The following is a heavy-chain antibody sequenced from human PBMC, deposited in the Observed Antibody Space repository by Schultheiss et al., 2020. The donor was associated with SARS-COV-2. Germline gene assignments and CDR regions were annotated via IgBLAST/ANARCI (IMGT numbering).Heavy chain of an antibody. V-gene: IGHV4-59*12. CDR2: IYYSGST. CDR3: AKSKGAYYYYYMDV. J-gene: IGHJ6*03. Sequence: SETLSLTCTVSGGSISSYYWSWIRQPPGKGLEWIGYIYYSGSTNYNPSLKSRVTMSVDTSKNQFSLKLSSVTAADTAVYYCAKSKGAYYYYYMDVWGKGTTVTVSS. CDR1: GGSISSYY. D-gene: IGHD1-26*01.